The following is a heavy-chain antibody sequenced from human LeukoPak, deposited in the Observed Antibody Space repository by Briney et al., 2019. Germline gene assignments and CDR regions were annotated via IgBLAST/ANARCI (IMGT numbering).Heavy chain of an antibody. D-gene: IGHD3-9*01. J-gene: IGHJ6*04. Sequence: PSETLSLTCAVYGGSFSGYYWSWIRQPPGKGLEWIGEINHSGSTNYNPSLKSRVTISVDTSKNQSSLKLSSVTAADMAVYYCARGQLLRYFDWLRYGMDVWGKGTTVTVSS. V-gene: IGHV4-34*01. CDR2: INHSGST. CDR1: GGSFSGYY. CDR3: ARGQLLRYFDWLRYGMDV.